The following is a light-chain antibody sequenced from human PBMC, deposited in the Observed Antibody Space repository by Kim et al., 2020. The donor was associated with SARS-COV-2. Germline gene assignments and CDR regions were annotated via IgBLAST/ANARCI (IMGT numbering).Light chain of an antibody. J-gene: IGLJ2*01. CDR2: EVT. Sequence: GQSVTSSCTGTSSDVGGYNYVAWYQQHPGKAPKLMIYEVTKRPSGVPNRFSASKSGNTASLTVSGLQAEDEADYYCCSYAGSDNWEFGGGTQLTVL. CDR1: SSDVGGYNY. CDR3: CSYAGSDNWE. V-gene: IGLV2-8*01.